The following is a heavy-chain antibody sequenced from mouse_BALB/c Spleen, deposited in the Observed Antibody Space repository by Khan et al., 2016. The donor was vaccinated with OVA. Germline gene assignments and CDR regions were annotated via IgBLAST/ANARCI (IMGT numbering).Heavy chain of an antibody. CDR1: RFTISSYG. CDR3: TRSAI. Sequence: EVELVESGGGIVQPGGSLKSSCAASRFTISSYGMSSVRQTPDKRLELVATIDSNGGSTDYQDSVKRRFTISGDNAKNALYLQMRSLKSEDTAMXSCTRSAIWGQRTTRTVSS. J-gene: IGHJ2*01. V-gene: IGHV5-6-3*01. CDR2: IDSNGGST.